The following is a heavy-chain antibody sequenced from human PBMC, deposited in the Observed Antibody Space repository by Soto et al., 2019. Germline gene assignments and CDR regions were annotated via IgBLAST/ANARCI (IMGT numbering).Heavy chain of an antibody. CDR3: ARGDDFYHVDP. CDR2: ISGSGYTT. J-gene: IGHJ5*02. V-gene: IGHV3-48*02. D-gene: IGHD3-3*01. CDR1: GFTFSKYS. Sequence: TGGSLRLSCAAAGFTFSKYSMNWVRQAPGRGLEWLSYISGSGYTTYYAGSVKGRFTVSRDNAKSSLFLQMNSLRDEDTAVYYCARGDDFYHVDPWGQGTLVTVSS.